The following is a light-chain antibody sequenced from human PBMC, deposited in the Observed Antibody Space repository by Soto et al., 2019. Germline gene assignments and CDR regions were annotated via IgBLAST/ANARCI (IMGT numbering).Light chain of an antibody. CDR1: QSISSW. J-gene: IGKJ1*01. Sequence: DIQMTQSPSTLSASVGDRVTITCRASQSISSWLAWYQQKPGKAPKLLISDASSLKSGVPSRFSGSGSVTEFTLTISSLQPDDFATYYCQQYNSYSRTFGQGTKVEIK. V-gene: IGKV1-5*01. CDR2: DAS. CDR3: QQYNSYSRT.